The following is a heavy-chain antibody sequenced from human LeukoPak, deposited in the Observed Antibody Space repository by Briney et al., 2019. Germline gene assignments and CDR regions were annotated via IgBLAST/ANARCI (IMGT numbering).Heavy chain of an antibody. CDR2: ISSSSSTI. V-gene: IGHV3-48*01. J-gene: IGHJ4*02. CDR1: GFTFSSYE. Sequence: GGSLRLSCAASGFTFSSYEMNWVRQAPGKGLEWVSYISSSSSTIYYADSVKGRFTISRDNAKNSLYLQMNSLRAEDTAVYYCAKPSRDFDSSGYSHFDYWGQGTLVTVSS. CDR3: AKPSRDFDSSGYSHFDY. D-gene: IGHD3-22*01.